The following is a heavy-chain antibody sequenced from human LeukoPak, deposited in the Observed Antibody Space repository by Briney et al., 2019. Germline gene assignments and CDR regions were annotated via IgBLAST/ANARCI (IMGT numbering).Heavy chain of an antibody. D-gene: IGHD6-19*01. V-gene: IGHV3-23*01. CDR1: GFTFSIYT. Sequence: GGSLRLSCAASGFTFSIYTMNWVRQAPGKGLEWVSIINYNGDNKYYADSVQGRFTISRDNSKNTVYLQMNSLRAEDTAIYYCAKDGHCPGALCPTQIAVAGFNDNWGQGTLVTVSS. CDR3: AKDGHCPGALCPTQIAVAGFNDN. CDR2: INYNGDNK. J-gene: IGHJ4*02.